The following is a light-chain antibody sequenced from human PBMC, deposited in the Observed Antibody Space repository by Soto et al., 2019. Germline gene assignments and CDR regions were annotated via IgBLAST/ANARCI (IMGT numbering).Light chain of an antibody. Sequence: EFVLTQSPGTLSLSPGERATLSCGASQTVRNNYLAWYQQKPGQAPRLLIYDASSRATGIPDRFSGGGSGTDFTLTISRLEPEDFAVYYCQQFSSYPLTFGGETKVEIK. CDR1: QTVRNNY. J-gene: IGKJ4*01. V-gene: IGKV3-20*01. CDR3: QQFSSYPLT. CDR2: DAS.